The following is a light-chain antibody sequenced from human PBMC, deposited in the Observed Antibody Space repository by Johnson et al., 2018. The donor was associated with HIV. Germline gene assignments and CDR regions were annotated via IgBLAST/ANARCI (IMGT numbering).Light chain of an antibody. CDR1: NSNIGHNY. Sequence: QSVLTQPPSVSAAPGQKVTISCSGSNSNIGHNYVSWYQQLPGTAPKLLIYDNNKRPSGIPDRFSGSKSGTSATLGITGLQTGDEADYYCGTWDSSLSAGGVFGTVTKVTVL. V-gene: IGLV1-51*01. CDR2: DNN. J-gene: IGLJ1*01. CDR3: GTWDSSLSAGGV.